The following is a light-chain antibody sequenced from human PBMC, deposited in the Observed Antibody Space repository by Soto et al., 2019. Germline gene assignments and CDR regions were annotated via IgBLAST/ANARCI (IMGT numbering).Light chain of an antibody. Sequence: ESVLTQSPGTLSLSPGEKATLSCRASQSVSSSYLAWYQLNCGQALWFLFYGASSSAPGIPARFSGSGSGTDFVLTVSSLLPEDFGVYYRQLFGSLSWTFGQGTKV. CDR3: QLFGSLSWT. J-gene: IGKJ1*01. CDR1: QSVSSSY. V-gene: IGKV3-20*01. CDR2: GAS.